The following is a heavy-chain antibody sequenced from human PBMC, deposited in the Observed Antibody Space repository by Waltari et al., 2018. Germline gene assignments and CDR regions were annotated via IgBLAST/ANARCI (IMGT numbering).Heavy chain of an antibody. CDR2: ITAGNGNT. CDR3: ARDGGYYYYGMDV. J-gene: IGHJ6*02. Sequence: QVQLVQSGAEVKKPGASLKVSCKASSYTFTSYAIHWVRRAPGQRLEWMGWITAGNGNTKNSQKFQGRVTITRDTSASTAYMELSSLRSEDTAVYYCARDGGYYYYGMDVWGQGTTVTVSS. D-gene: IGHD3-10*01. V-gene: IGHV1-3*01. CDR1: SYTFTSYA.